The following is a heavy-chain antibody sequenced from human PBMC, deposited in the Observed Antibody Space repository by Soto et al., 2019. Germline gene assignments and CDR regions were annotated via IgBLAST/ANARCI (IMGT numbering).Heavy chain of an antibody. D-gene: IGHD4-4*01. CDR2: IYYSGST. CDR1: GGSSSSGDYY. J-gene: IGHJ4*02. Sequence: QVQLQESGPGLVKPSQTLSLTCTVSGGSSSSGDYYWSWLRHRPGKRLEWIGYIYYSGSTYYTPSLKSRVTISVDTSKTPFSLKLSSVTAADTAASSCARGRTVNANSSPYYFDYWGQGTLVTVSS. CDR3: ARGRTVNANSSPYYFDY. V-gene: IGHV4-30-4*01.